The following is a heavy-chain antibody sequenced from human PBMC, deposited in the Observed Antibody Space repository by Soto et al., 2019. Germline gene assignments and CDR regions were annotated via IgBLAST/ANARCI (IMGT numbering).Heavy chain of an antibody. D-gene: IGHD6-13*01. CDR2: ISSSSSYI. J-gene: IGHJ4*02. Sequence: EVQLVESGGGLVKPGGSLRLSCAASGFTFSSYSMNWVRQAPGKGLEWVSSISSSSSYIYYADSVKGRFTISRDNAKNSLYLQMNSLRAEDTAVYYCATSLEGIEAAGTWGRWGQGPLVTVSS. CDR1: GFTFSSYS. CDR3: ATSLEGIEAAGTWGR. V-gene: IGHV3-21*01.